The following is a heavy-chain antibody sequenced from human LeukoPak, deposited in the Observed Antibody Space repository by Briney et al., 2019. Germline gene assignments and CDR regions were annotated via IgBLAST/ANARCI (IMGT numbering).Heavy chain of an antibody. CDR2: IWFDGTYK. V-gene: IGHV3-33*01. D-gene: IGHD6-13*01. Sequence: PGGSLRLSCAGSGFTFSSYGIHWVRQAPGKGLEWVAVIWFDGTYKNYADSVRGRFTSSRDNSKNTVYLHMDSLRAEDTAVYYCARDQIGSWWGQGTLVIVSS. CDR3: ARDQIGSW. J-gene: IGHJ4*02. CDR1: GFTFSSYG.